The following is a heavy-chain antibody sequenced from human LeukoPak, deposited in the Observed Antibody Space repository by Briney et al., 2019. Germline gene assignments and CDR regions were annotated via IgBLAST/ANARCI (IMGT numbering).Heavy chain of an antibody. CDR3: ARDALEDYFDY. CDR2: IYYSGST. V-gene: IGHV4-59*01. Sequence: SETLSLTCTVSGGSISSYYWSWIRQPPGQGLEGIGYIYYSGSTNYNPSLQSRVTISVDTSKNQFSLKLSSVTAADTAVYYCARDALEDYFDYWGQGTLVTVSS. D-gene: IGHD1-1*01. J-gene: IGHJ4*02. CDR1: GGSISSYY.